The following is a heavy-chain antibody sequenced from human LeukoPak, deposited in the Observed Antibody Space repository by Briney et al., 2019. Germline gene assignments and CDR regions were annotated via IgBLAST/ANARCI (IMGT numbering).Heavy chain of an antibody. Sequence: ASVKVSCKASGYTFTSYYMHWVRQAPGQGLEWMGIINPSGGSTSYAQKFQGRVTITADESTSTAYMELSSLRSEDTAVYYCARHYYGSGSYLGPFDYWGQGTLVTVSS. CDR1: GYTFTSYY. D-gene: IGHD3-10*01. V-gene: IGHV1-46*01. CDR3: ARHYYGSGSYLGPFDY. J-gene: IGHJ4*02. CDR2: INPSGGST.